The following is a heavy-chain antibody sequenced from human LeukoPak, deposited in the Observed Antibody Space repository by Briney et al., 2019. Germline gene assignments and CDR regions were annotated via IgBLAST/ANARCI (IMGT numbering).Heavy chain of an antibody. Sequence: GGSLRLSCAASGFTFSSYSMNCVREAPGKGLEWVSYISSSSSYIYYADSVKGRFTVSRDNAKNSLYLQMNSLRAEDTAVYYCARGAGGYCSGGSCPLDYWGQGTLVTVSS. CDR1: GFTFSSYS. D-gene: IGHD2-15*01. CDR2: ISSSSSYI. CDR3: ARGAGGYCSGGSCPLDY. V-gene: IGHV3-21*01. J-gene: IGHJ4*02.